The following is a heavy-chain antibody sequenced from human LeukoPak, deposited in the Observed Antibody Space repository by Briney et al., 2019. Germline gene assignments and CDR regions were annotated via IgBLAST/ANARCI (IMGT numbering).Heavy chain of an antibody. D-gene: IGHD3-10*01. CDR2: IYYSGST. J-gene: IGHJ4*02. Sequence: SETLSLTCTVSGGSISSYYWSWIRQPPGKGLEWIGYIYYSGSTNYNPSLKSRVTIPVDTSKNQFSLKLSSVTAADTAVYYCARVRRGGFFDYWGQGTLVTVSS. CDR3: ARVRRGGFFDY. CDR1: GGSISSYY. V-gene: IGHV4-59*01.